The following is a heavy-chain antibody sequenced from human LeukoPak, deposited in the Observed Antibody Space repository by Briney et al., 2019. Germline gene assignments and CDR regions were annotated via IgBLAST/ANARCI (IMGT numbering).Heavy chain of an antibody. CDR3: ASLDASIASSSVDL. CDR1: GYTFTSYG. CDR2: ISAYNGNT. Sequence: ASVKVSCKASGYTFTSYGISWVRQAPGQGLEWMGWISAYNGNTNYAQKFQGRVTMTRDTSISTAYMELSRLRSDDTAVYYCASLDASIASSSVDLWGQGTLVTVSS. V-gene: IGHV1-18*01. D-gene: IGHD6-6*01. J-gene: IGHJ4*02.